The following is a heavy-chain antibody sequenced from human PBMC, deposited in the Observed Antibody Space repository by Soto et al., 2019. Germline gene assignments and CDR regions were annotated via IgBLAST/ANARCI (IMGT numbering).Heavy chain of an antibody. J-gene: IGHJ3*02. CDR1: GFTFSSYA. D-gene: IGHD6-19*01. CDR3: AKGRAVADPGSPVVDAFDI. V-gene: IGHV3-23*01. Sequence: EVQLLESGGGLVQPGGSLRLSCAASGFTFSSYAMSWVRQAPGKGLEWVSAISGSGGSTYYADSVKGRFTISRDNSKNTLYLQMNSLRAEDTAVYYCAKGRAVADPGSPVVDAFDIWGQGTMVTDSS. CDR2: ISGSGGST.